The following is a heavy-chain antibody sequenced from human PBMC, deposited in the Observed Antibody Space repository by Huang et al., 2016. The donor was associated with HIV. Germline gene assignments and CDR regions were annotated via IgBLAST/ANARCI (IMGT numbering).Heavy chain of an antibody. Sequence: QVQLHQWGAGLLKPSATLSLTCAVYGGSFSGYYWRWIRQPPGKGLGWIGEITHSGSTNYNPALKRRVTIAEETSKNQFSLKLSAVTAADTAVYYCARAPHYGSGSYYYWGQGTLVTVSS. D-gene: IGHD3-10*01. CDR1: GGSFSGYY. CDR2: ITHSGST. J-gene: IGHJ4*02. V-gene: IGHV4-34*01. CDR3: ARAPHYGSGSYYY.